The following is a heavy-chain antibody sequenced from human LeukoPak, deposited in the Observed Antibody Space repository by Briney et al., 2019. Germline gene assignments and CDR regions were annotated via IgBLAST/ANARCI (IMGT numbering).Heavy chain of an antibody. D-gene: IGHD2-21*02. CDR2: IIPIPGIA. CDR3: ASNQDGDCGVFDY. J-gene: IGHJ4*02. V-gene: IGHV1-69*02. CDR1: GGTFSSYT. Sequence: GSSVKVSCKASGGTFSSYTISWVRQAPGQGLEWMGRIIPIPGIANYAQKFQGRVTITADKSTSTAYMELSSLRSEETAVYYCASNQDGDCGVFDYWGQGTLVSVSS.